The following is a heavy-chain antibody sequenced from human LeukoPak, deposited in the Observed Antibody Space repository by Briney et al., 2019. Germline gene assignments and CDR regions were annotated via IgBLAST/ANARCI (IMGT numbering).Heavy chain of an antibody. D-gene: IGHD3-9*01. V-gene: IGHV1-69*13. J-gene: IGHJ5*02. CDR2: IIPIFGTA. Sequence: SVKASCKASGYTFTSYYMHWVRQAPGQGLEWMGGIIPIFGTANYAQKFQGRVTITADESTSTAYMELSSLRSEGTAVYYCAREGQGGVLRYFDWLRVWFDPWGQGTLSPSPQ. CDR3: AREGQGGVLRYFDWLRVWFDP. CDR1: GYTFTSYY.